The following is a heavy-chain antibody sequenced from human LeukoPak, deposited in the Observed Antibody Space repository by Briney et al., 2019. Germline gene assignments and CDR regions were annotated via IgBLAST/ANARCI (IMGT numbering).Heavy chain of an antibody. CDR3: ARIYEPVYYGDHLRYYFDY. CDR2: IKRDGNEK. CDR1: GFTFRSYW. D-gene: IGHD4-17*01. J-gene: IGHJ4*02. V-gene: IGHV3-7*01. Sequence: PGGSLRLSCAASGFTFRSYWMAWVRQAPGKGLEWVANIKRDGNEKYYVDSVKGRLTISRDNAGNSLYLQMNSLRVDDTAVYYCARIYEPVYYGDHLRYYFDYWGLGALVTVSS.